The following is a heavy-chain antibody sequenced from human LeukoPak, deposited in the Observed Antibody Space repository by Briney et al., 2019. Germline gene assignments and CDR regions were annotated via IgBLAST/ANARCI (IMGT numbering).Heavy chain of an antibody. CDR1: GYTFTGYY. CDR2: INPNSGDS. J-gene: IGHJ4*02. Sequence: ASVKVSCKASGYTFTGYYMHWVRQAPGQGLEWMGWINPNSGDSHHAQKFQGRVTMTRDTSISTAYMELSRLRSDDTAVYYCAREIGGILVFDYRGQGTLVTVSS. V-gene: IGHV1-2*02. D-gene: IGHD5-18*01. CDR3: AREIGGILVFDY.